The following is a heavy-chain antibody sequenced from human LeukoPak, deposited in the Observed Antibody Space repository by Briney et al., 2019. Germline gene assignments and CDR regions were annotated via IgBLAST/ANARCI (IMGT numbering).Heavy chain of an antibody. V-gene: IGHV4-30-4*01. Sequence: SETLSLTCTVSGGSISSGDYYWSWIRQPPGKGLEWIGYIYYSGSTYYNPSLKSRVTVSVDTSKNQFSLKLSSVTAADTAVYYCARVAAGAFDYWGQGTLVTVSS. J-gene: IGHJ4*02. D-gene: IGHD6-13*01. CDR3: ARVAAGAFDY. CDR2: IYYSGST. CDR1: GGSISSGDYY.